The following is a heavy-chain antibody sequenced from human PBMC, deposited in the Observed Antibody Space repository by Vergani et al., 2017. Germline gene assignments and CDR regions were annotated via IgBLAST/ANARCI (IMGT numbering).Heavy chain of an antibody. V-gene: IGHV3-48*01. CDR2: ISSSSSTI. CDR1: GFTFSSYS. Sequence: EVQLVESGGGLVQPGGSLRLSCAASGFTFSSYSMNWVRQAPGKGLEWVSYISSSSSTIYYADSVKGRFTISRDNAKNSLYLQMNSLRAEDMAVYYCARDGSGPYCSGGSCYSRGLYYYYGMDVWGQGTTVTVSS. CDR3: ARDGSGPYCSGGSCYSRGLYYYYGMDV. J-gene: IGHJ6*02. D-gene: IGHD2-15*01.